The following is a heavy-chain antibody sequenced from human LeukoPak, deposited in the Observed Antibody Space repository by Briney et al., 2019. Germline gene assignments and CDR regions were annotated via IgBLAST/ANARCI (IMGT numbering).Heavy chain of an antibody. CDR3: ATHCSSVSCSLATFDI. Sequence: GGSLRLSCAASGFTFSRYWMSWVRQAPGKGPEWVANIKQDGSEKYYVDSVRGRFTISRDNARTSLYLQMNSLRAEDTAVYYCATHCSSVSCSLATFDIWGQGTMVTVSS. V-gene: IGHV3-7*01. J-gene: IGHJ3*02. D-gene: IGHD2-2*01. CDR2: IKQDGSEK. CDR1: GFTFSRYW.